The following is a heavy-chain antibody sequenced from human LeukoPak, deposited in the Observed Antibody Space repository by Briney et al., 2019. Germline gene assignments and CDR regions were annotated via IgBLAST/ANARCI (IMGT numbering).Heavy chain of an antibody. CDR2: IGYDGSTE. D-gene: IGHD6-19*01. V-gene: IGHV3-30*18. CDR1: GFTFSSYG. J-gene: IGHJ4*02. CDR3: AKEYSSGRIDY. Sequence: GGSLRLSCAASGFTFSSYGMHWVRQAPGKGLERVAVIGYDGSTEYYADSVKGRFTISRDNSKNTLYLQANSLRAEDTAVYYCAKEYSSGRIDYWGQGTLVTVSS.